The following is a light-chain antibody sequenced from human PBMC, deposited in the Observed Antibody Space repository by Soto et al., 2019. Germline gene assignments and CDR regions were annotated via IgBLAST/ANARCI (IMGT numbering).Light chain of an antibody. CDR1: QSISGW. J-gene: IGKJ1*01. CDR3: PLYSSYPRT. V-gene: IGKV1-5*01. CDR2: DAS. Sequence: ARVTIAGRARQSISGWLAWYQQKPGKPPKLLIYDASSLEGGVPSRFSGSGSWTEFTLTISSLHPHDFATYYCPLYSSYPRTSGHGAKVDIK.